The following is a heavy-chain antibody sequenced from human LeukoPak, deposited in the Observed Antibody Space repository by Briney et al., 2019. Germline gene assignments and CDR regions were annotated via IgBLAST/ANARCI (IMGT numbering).Heavy chain of an antibody. D-gene: IGHD1-7*01. J-gene: IGHJ4*02. CDR3: ARDTETTHFDY. V-gene: IGHV3-48*01. CDR1: GFTFSSYS. CDR2: ISGSSSTK. Sequence: GGSLRLSCAASGFTFSSYSMNWVRQAPGKGLEWLSYISGSSSTKYYADSLKGRFTISRDNAKNSLYLETSSLRAEDTAVYYCARDTETTHFDYWGQGTLVTVSS.